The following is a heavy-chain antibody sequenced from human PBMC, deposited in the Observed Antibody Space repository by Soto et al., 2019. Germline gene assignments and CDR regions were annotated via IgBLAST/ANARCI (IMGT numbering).Heavy chain of an antibody. CDR3: ANKGGGDRSLDY. Sequence: QITLKESGPTLVKPTQTLTLTCNFSGFSLSTRGVGVGWIRQPPGKALEWLTLIYWDDAKEYSPSLRSRITITKDTSKNPVVLTMTDMAPVDTATYCLANKGGGDRSLDYWGQGTLVTVSS. CDR2: IYWDDAK. J-gene: IGHJ4*02. CDR1: GFSLSTRGVG. D-gene: IGHD3-16*01. V-gene: IGHV2-5*02.